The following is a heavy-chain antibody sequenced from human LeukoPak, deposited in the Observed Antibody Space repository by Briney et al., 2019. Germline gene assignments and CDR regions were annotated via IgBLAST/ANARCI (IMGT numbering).Heavy chain of an antibody. J-gene: IGHJ3*02. CDR2: MNQDGSKT. CDR1: GFTFATSW. V-gene: IGHV3-7*01. Sequence: GGSLRLSCAASGFTFATSWMTWVRQAPGKGLEWVALMNQDGSKTLFVDSVKGRFAISRDNGKNPLYLQMDSLRAEDTAVYFCTRDPSHGALDIWGQGTTVTVSS. CDR3: TRDPSHGALDI.